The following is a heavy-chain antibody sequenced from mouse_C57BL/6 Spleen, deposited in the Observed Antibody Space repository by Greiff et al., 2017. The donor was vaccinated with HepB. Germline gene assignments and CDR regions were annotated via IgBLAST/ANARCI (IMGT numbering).Heavy chain of an antibody. Sequence: EVQLQQSGPELVKPGASVKISCKASGYTFTDYNMDWVKQSHGKSLEWIGGINPNNGGTNYNQKFKGKATFTVDKSSSTAYMELRSLTSEDTADYSCARSALGLDYWGQGTTLTVSS. CDR2: INPNNGGT. J-gene: IGHJ2*01. CDR1: GYTFTDYN. CDR3: ARSALGLDY. D-gene: IGHD4-1*01. V-gene: IGHV1-18*01.